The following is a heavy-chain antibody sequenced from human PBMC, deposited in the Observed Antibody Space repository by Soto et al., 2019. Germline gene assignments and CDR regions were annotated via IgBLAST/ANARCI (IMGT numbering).Heavy chain of an antibody. CDR1: GFTFSSYG. J-gene: IGHJ4*02. CDR2: ISYDGSNK. D-gene: IGHD3-22*01. CDR3: AKEYYYDSSGYSYFDY. Sequence: PGGSLRLSCAASGFTFSSYGMHWVRQAPGKGLEWVAVISYDGSNKYYADSVKGRFTISRDNSKNTLYLQMNSLRAEDTAVYYCAKEYYYDSSGYSYFDYWGQGTLVTVSS. V-gene: IGHV3-30*18.